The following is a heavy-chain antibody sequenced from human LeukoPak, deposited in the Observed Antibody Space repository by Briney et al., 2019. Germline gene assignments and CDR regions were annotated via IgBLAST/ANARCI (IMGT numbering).Heavy chain of an antibody. V-gene: IGHV3-23*01. D-gene: IGHD4-23*01. CDR3: AKDLITGGNYAWFDP. J-gene: IGHJ5*02. Sequence: GGPLRLSCAASGFTFNNYAMSWVRQTPGKGLEWVSSISISGGSTYFTDSVKGRFTISRDNSKNTLHLQMNSLRAEDTAIYYCAKDLITGGNYAWFDPWGQGTLVTVSS. CDR1: GFTFNNYA. CDR2: ISISGGST.